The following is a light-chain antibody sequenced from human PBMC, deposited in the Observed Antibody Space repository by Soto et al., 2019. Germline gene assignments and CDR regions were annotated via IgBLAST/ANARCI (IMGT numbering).Light chain of an antibody. Sequence: EIVMTQSPATLSVSPGERATLSCRASQSVSSNLAWYQQKPGQAPRLLIYGASTRATGIPARFSGSGSGTEFTLLISSLQSEDFAVYYCQHYNNWPYTFGQGTKLEIK. CDR1: QSVSSN. J-gene: IGKJ2*01. CDR2: GAS. CDR3: QHYNNWPYT. V-gene: IGKV3-15*01.